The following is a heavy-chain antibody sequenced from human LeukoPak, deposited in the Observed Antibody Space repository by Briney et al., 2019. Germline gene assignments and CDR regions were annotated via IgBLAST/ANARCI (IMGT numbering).Heavy chain of an antibody. CDR2: IIPIFGTA. CDR1: GGTFSSYA. CDR3: ARDVAADTAMAN. J-gene: IGHJ4*02. Sequence: ASVKVSCKASGGTFSSYAISWVRQAPGQGLEWMGGIIPIFGTANYAQKFQGRVTITADKSTSTAYMELSSLRSEDTAVYYCARDVAADTAMANWGQGTLVTVSS. D-gene: IGHD5-18*01. V-gene: IGHV1-69*06.